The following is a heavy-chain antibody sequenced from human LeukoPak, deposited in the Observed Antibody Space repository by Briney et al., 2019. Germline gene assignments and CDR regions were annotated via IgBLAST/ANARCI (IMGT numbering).Heavy chain of an antibody. Sequence: NPSETLSLTCAVYGGSFSGYYWSWIRQPPGKGLEWIGEINHSGSTNYNPSLKSRVTISVDTSKNQFSLKLSSVTAADTAVYYCASGQDAFDIWGQGTMVTASS. CDR2: INHSGST. V-gene: IGHV4-34*01. J-gene: IGHJ3*02. CDR3: ASGQDAFDI. CDR1: GGSFSGYY.